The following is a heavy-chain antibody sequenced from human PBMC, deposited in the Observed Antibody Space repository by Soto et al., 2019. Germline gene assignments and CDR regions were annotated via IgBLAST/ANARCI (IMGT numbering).Heavy chain of an antibody. Sequence: PSETLYLTCTVAGGSIRSYYWSWIRQPPGKGLEWIGYIYYTGSTDYNPSLKSRVTMSVDTSKNQFSLKLRSVTAADTAVYYCVRDSYNFDDWGQGILVIVSS. V-gene: IGHV4-59*01. CDR1: GGSIRSYY. D-gene: IGHD5-18*01. CDR2: IYYTGST. J-gene: IGHJ4*02. CDR3: VRDSYNFDD.